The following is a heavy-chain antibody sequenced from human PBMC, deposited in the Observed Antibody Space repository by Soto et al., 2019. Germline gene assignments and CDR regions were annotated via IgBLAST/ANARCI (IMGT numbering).Heavy chain of an antibody. V-gene: IGHV3-9*01. CDR1: GFTFDDYA. J-gene: IGHJ4*02. CDR3: AKVGAYDSRGYFQTRGYFDY. D-gene: IGHD3-22*01. CDR2: ISWNSGSI. Sequence: GGSLRLSCAASGFTFDDYAMHWVRQAPGKGLEWVSGISWNSGSIGYADSVKGRFTISRDNAKNSLYLQMNSLRAEDTALYYCAKVGAYDSRGYFQTRGYFDYWGQGT.